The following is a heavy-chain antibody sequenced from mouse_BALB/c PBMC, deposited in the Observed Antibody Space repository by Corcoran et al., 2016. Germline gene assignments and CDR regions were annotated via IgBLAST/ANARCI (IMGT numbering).Heavy chain of an antibody. Sequence: EVQLQQSGPELVKPGASVKISCKASGYSFTGYYMHWENQSHVKSLEWIGRINPYNGATSYNQNFKDKASLTVDKSSSTAYMELHSLTSEDSAVYYCARGGYGNYDYAMDYWGQGTSVTVSS. V-gene: IGHV1-26*01. J-gene: IGHJ4*01. CDR1: GYSFTGYY. D-gene: IGHD2-10*02. CDR2: INPYNGAT. CDR3: ARGGYGNYDYAMDY.